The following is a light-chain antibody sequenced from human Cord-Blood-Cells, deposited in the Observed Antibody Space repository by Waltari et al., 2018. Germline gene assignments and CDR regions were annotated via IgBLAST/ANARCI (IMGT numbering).Light chain of an antibody. J-gene: IGKJ5*01. CDR3: QQSYSTPPIT. CDR2: AAS. Sequence: DIQMIQSPSSLSASVGDRVTITCQASQSISSYLNWYQQKPGKAPKLLIYAASSLQSGVPSRFSGSGSATDFTLTISSLQPEDFATYYCQQSYSTPPITFGQGTRLEIK. V-gene: IGKV1-39*01. CDR1: QSISSY.